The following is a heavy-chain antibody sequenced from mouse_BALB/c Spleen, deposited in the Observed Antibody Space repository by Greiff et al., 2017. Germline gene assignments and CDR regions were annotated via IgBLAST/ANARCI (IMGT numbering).Heavy chain of an antibody. CDR2: ISSGSSTI. CDR3: ASDRRFAY. Sequence: DVKLVESGGGLVQPGGSRKLSCAASGFTFSSFGMHWVRQAPEKGLEWVAYISSGSSTIYYADTVKGRFTISRDNPKNTLFLQMTSLRSEDTAMYYCASDRRFAYWGQGTLVTVSA. J-gene: IGHJ3*01. CDR1: GFTFSSFG. V-gene: IGHV5-17*02.